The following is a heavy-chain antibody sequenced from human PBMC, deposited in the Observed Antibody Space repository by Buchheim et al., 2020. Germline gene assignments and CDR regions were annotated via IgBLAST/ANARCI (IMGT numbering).Heavy chain of an antibody. Sequence: QVQLVESGEGVVQPGRSLRLSCAASGFTFSSYDMHWVRQAPGKGLEWVAVISYDGSNKYYADSVKGRFTISRDNSKNTLYLQMNSLRAEDTAVYYCARAPTTVTNSWGQGTL. CDR3: ARAPTTVTNS. V-gene: IGHV3-30*04. D-gene: IGHD4-17*01. CDR2: ISYDGSNK. J-gene: IGHJ4*02. CDR1: GFTFSSYD.